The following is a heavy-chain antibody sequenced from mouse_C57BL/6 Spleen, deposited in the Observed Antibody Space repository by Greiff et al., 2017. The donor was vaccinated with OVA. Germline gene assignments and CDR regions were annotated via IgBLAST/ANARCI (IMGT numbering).Heavy chain of an antibody. Sequence: VQLQQSGPGLVKPSQSLSLTCSVTGYSITSGYYWNWIRQFPGNKLEWMGYISYDGSNNYNPSLKNRISITRDTSKNQFFLKLNSVTTEDTATYYCASRGDRFAYWGQGTLVTVSA. CDR2: ISYDGSN. J-gene: IGHJ3*01. V-gene: IGHV3-6*01. D-gene: IGHD3-3*01. CDR1: GYSITSGYY. CDR3: ASRGDRFAY.